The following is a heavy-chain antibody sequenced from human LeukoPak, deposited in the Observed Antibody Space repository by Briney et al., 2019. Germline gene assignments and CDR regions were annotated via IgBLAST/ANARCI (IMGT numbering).Heavy chain of an antibody. CDR3: ATRLHNHITILVQLHY. J-gene: IGHJ4*02. Sequence: GASVKVSCKVSGYTLTELSMHWVRQAPGKGLEWMGGFVPEDGETIYAQNFQGRVTMTEDTSTDTAYMELSSLRSEDTAVYYCATRLHNHITILVQLHYWGQGTLVTVSS. D-gene: IGHD3-3*01. CDR1: GYTLTELS. CDR2: FVPEDGET. V-gene: IGHV1-24*01.